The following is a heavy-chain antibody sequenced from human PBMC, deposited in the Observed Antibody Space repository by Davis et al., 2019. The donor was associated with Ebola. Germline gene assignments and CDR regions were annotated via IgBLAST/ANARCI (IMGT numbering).Heavy chain of an antibody. V-gene: IGHV3-53*01. CDR3: ARENGPGYFDY. CDR2: IYSGGST. J-gene: IGHJ4*02. Sequence: GESLKISCAASGFTVSSNYMSWVRQAPGKGLEWVSVIYSGGSTYYADSVKGRFTISRDNAKNSLYLQMNSLRAEDTAVYYCARENGPGYFDYWGQGTLVTVSS. CDR1: GFTVSSNY. D-gene: IGHD3-10*01.